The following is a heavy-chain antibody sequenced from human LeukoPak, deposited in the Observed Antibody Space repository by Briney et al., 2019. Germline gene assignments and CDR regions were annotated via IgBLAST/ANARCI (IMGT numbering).Heavy chain of an antibody. CDR3: TRRVSATRWFDP. Sequence: GGSLRLSCAASGFTFSTYWMHWVRQAPRKGLVWVSRISGDGSATIYADSVKGRFTISRDNAENTMYLQMNSLTVEDTAVYYCTRRVSATRWFDPWGQGTLVTVSS. CDR2: ISGDGSAT. J-gene: IGHJ5*02. V-gene: IGHV3-74*01. CDR1: GFTFSTYW. D-gene: IGHD2-15*01.